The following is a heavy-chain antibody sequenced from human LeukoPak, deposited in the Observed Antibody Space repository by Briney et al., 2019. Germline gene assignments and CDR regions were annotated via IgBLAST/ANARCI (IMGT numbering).Heavy chain of an antibody. CDR1: GFTFSSYA. Sequence: PGGSLRLSCAASGFTFSSYAMGWVRQAPGKGLEWVSSISGSGSGTNYADSVTGRFTISRDNSKNTLYLQMNSLRAEDTAVYYCAKTYIVATTHFDYWGQGALVTVSS. D-gene: IGHD5-12*01. V-gene: IGHV3-23*01. J-gene: IGHJ4*02. CDR2: ISGSGSGT. CDR3: AKTYIVATTHFDY.